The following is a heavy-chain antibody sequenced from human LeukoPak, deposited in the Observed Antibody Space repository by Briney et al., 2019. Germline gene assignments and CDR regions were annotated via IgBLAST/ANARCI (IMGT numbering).Heavy chain of an antibody. CDR3: ARVWGYHYGYYYYYMNV. CDR2: ISSSSDYI. V-gene: IGHV3-21*01. Sequence: GGSLRLSCAASGFTFNIYTMNWVRQAPGKGLEWVSSISSSSDYIYYADSVKGRFTISRDNAKNSLYLQMNSLRAEDTAVYYCARVWGYHYGYYYYYMNVWGKGTTVTVSS. CDR1: GFTFNIYT. D-gene: IGHD3-22*01. J-gene: IGHJ6*03.